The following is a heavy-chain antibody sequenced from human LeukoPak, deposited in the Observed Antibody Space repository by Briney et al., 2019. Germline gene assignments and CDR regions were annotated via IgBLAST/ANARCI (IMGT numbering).Heavy chain of an antibody. V-gene: IGHV4-59*12. D-gene: IGHD2-2*01. J-gene: IGHJ4*02. CDR3: ARAHCSSTSCYRPVRQQLVPTRMPNRYFDY. CDR1: GGSISSYY. Sequence: PSETLSLTCTVSGGSISSYYWNWIRQPPGKGLDWIGYIYSSGTTNYNPSLKSRVTRSVDTSKNQFSLKLSSVTAADTAVYYCARAHCSSTSCYRPVRQQLVPTRMPNRYFDYWGQGTLVTVSS. CDR2: IYSSGTT.